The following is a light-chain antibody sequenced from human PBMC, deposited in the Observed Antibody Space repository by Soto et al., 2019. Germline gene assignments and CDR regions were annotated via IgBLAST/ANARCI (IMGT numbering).Light chain of an antibody. CDR2: KVT. V-gene: IGLV2-14*01. Sequence: QSVLTQPASVSGSPGQSITISCTGTSSDVGGYNYVSWYQQYPGKAPTLMIYKVTNRPSGVSNRFSGSKSGNTASLTISGLQADDEAAYYCTSYTSSSTYVFGLGTKVTVL. CDR3: TSYTSSSTYV. J-gene: IGLJ1*01. CDR1: SSDVGGYNY.